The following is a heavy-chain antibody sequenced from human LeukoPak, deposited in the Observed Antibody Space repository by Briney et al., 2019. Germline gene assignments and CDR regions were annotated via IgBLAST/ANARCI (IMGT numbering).Heavy chain of an antibody. D-gene: IGHD1-1*01. J-gene: IGHJ4*02. V-gene: IGHV1-46*01. Sequence: GASVKVSCKASGYTLTSYYMHWVRQAPGQGLEWMGIINPSGGSTSYAQKFQGRVTMTRGTSTSTVYMELSSLRSEDTAVYYCAREVAYLERRGDFDYWGQGTLVTVSS. CDR1: GYTLTSYY. CDR3: AREVAYLERRGDFDY. CDR2: INPSGGST.